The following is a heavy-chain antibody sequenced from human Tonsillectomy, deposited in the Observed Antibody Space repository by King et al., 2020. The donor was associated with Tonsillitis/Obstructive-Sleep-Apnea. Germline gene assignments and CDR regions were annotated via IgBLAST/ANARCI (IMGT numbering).Heavy chain of an antibody. CDR1: GGSFGGYY. CDR3: ARGGARYSNPPPAGHYYYYYMDV. Sequence: VQLQQWGAGLLKPSETLSLTCAVSGGSFGGYYWNWIRQPPGKGLECIGEINHSGSTNYNPSLKSRVTISVDTSKNQFSLKLSSVTAADTAVYYCARGGARYSNPPPAGHYYYYYMDVWGKGTTVTVSS. CDR2: INHSGST. V-gene: IGHV4-34*01. D-gene: IGHD4-11*01. J-gene: IGHJ6*03.